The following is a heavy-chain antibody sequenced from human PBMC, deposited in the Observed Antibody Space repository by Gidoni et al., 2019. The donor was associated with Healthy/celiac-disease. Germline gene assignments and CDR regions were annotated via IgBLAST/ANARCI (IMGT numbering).Heavy chain of an antibody. CDR3: ARTVDIVATIPVWYFDL. Sequence: HVTLKESGPVLVKPTETLTLTCTLSGFSLRTPRRGVSWIRQPPGKALEWLSHIFSNDEKSYSTSLKSRLTISKDTSKSQVVLTMTNMDPVDTATYYCARTVDIVATIPVWYFDLWGRGTLVTVSS. J-gene: IGHJ2*01. V-gene: IGHV2-26*01. CDR2: IFSNDEK. CDR1: GFSLRTPRRG. D-gene: IGHD5-12*01.